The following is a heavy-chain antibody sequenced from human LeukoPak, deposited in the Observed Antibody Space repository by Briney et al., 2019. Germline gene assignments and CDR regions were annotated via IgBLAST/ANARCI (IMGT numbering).Heavy chain of an antibody. V-gene: IGHV4-38-2*02. CDR2: IYHSGST. D-gene: IGHD4-17*01. J-gene: IGHJ4*02. Sequence: PSETLSLTCTVSGYSISSGYFWGWIRQPPEKGLEWIGSIYHSGSTYYNPSLKSRVTISVDTSKNQFSLKLSSVTAADTAVYYCARAGYGDSDFDYWGQGTLVTVSS. CDR1: GYSISSGYF. CDR3: ARAGYGDSDFDY.